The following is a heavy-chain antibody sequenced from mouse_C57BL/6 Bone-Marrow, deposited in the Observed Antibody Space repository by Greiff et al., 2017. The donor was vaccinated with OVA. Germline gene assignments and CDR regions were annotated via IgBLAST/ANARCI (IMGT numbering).Heavy chain of an antibody. CDR2: IDPSDSET. CDR3: ARAGYYAMDY. J-gene: IGHJ4*01. Sequence: QVHVKQPGAELVRPGSSVKLSCKASGYTFTSYWMHWVKQRPIQGLEWIGNIDPSDSETHYNQKFKDKATLTVDKSSSTAYRQLSSLTSEDSAVYYCARAGYYAMDYWGQGTSVTVSS. V-gene: IGHV1-52*01. CDR1: GYTFTSYW.